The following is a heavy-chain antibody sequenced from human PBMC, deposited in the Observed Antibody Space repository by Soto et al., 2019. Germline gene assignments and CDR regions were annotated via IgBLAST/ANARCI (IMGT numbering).Heavy chain of an antibody. V-gene: IGHV4-38-2*01. D-gene: IGHD3-10*01. CDR2: IYHSGST. CDR1: GYSISSGYY. Sequence: XGTLSLTCAVSGYSISSGYYWCCIRQPPGKGLEWIGSIYHSGSTYYNPSLKSRVTISVDTSKNQFSLKLSSVTAADTAVYYCARSTMVRGVIHWFDPWGQGTLVTVS. CDR3: ARSTMVRGVIHWFDP. J-gene: IGHJ5*02.